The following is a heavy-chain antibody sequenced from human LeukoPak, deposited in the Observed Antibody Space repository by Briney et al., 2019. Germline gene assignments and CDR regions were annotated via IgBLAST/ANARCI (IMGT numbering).Heavy chain of an antibody. Sequence: SETLSLTCTVSGGSISGFYWSWLRQPPGNELEWIAYTHISGNSGYNPSLQSRVTISLDTSKNQSSLRLTSVTAADTAVYYCARHTQYGDYNPLNMWGQGTLVTVSA. CDR2: THISGNS. CDR3: ARHTQYGDYNPLNM. D-gene: IGHD4-17*01. CDR1: GGSISGFY. V-gene: IGHV4-4*09. J-gene: IGHJ3*02.